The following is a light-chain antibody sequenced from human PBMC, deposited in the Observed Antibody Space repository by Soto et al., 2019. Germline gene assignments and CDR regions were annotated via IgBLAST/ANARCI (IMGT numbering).Light chain of an antibody. J-gene: IGKJ1*01. V-gene: IGKV1-5*03. CDR3: QQYNSYSRT. CDR1: QSISSW. Sequence: DIQMTQSPSTLSASVGDRVTITCRASQSISSWLAWYQQKPGKAPKLLIYKASSLESGVPSRFSGSGSGTEFTLTISSLQPDDFAXYYXQQYNSYSRTFGQGTKVEIK. CDR2: KAS.